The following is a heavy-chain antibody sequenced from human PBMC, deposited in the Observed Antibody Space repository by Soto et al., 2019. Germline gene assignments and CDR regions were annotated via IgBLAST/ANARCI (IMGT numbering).Heavy chain of an antibody. CDR2: INHSEST. CDR1: GSSFSGYD. J-gene: IGHJ4*02. Sequence: SETLSLTCAVYGSSFSGYDWVWLRQPPGKGLEWIGEINHSESTYYNPALKNRIIISVDTSMNQFSLRLNSVTAADTAVYFCAGFGVGDRDDKWGQGTLVTVSS. D-gene: IGHD2-8*01. V-gene: IGHV4-34*01. CDR3: AGFGVGDRDDK.